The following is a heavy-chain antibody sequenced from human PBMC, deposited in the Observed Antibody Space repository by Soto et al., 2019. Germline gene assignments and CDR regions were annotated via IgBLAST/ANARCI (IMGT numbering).Heavy chain of an antibody. V-gene: IGHV3-11*06. CDR3: VRGGGGGLFDP. CDR1: GFTFGDSY. Sequence: GSLRLSCAGSGFTFGDSYMSWSRQAPGKGLEWLSYISPGSRYPAYADSVKGRFTISRDNAKRSLYLQMTSLTAEDTAIYYCVRGGGGGLFDPWGQGTMVTAPQ. J-gene: IGHJ5*02. CDR2: ISPGSRYP. D-gene: IGHD2-15*01.